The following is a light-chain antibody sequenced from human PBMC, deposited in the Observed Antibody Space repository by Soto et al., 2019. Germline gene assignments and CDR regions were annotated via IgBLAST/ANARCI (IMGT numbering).Light chain of an antibody. Sequence: EIVLTQSPGTLSLSPGERATLSCRASQSVSSNYLAWYQQKLGQAPRLLIYGASSRATGIPDRFSGSGSGTDFTLTISRLEPEDSAVYYCQQYGRSPLSTFGQGTRLEIK. CDR1: QSVSSNY. V-gene: IGKV3-20*01. J-gene: IGKJ2*01. CDR2: GAS. CDR3: QQYGRSPLST.